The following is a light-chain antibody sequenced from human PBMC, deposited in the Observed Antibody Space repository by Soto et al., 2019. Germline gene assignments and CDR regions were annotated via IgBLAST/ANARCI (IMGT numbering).Light chain of an antibody. V-gene: IGKV1-5*01. CDR2: DAS. CDR1: QTISTW. CDR3: QQSETYPLT. J-gene: IGKJ5*01. Sequence: DIQMTQSPSTLSASVGDRVTITCRASQTISTWLAWYQHKPGKAPNLLIYDASTLMNGVPSRFSGSGSDTEFTLTISSLQPGDFATYYCQQSETYPLTFGQGTRLDIK.